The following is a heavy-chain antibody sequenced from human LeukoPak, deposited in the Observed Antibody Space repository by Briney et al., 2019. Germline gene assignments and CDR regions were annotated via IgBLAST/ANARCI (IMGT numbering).Heavy chain of an antibody. V-gene: IGHV3-23*01. CDR2: LTGSGRT. J-gene: IGHJ4*02. D-gene: IGHD6-19*01. Sequence: GGSLRLSCAASGFSFSTYTMYWVRQAPGKGLEWVAGLTGSGRTYHADSVRDRFTISRDNSKDTLYLQMNSLRVEDAAMYYCARAPTFSGWFDYWGQGTLVTVSS. CDR3: ARAPTFSGWFDY. CDR1: GFSFSTYT.